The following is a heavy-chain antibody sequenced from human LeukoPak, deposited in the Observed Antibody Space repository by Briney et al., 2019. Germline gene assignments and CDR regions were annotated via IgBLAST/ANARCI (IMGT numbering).Heavy chain of an antibody. CDR3: ARGIGVSYDFWSGYPNYYYYYMDV. D-gene: IGHD3-3*01. CDR2: INHSGST. V-gene: IGHV4-34*01. Sequence: SETLSLTCAVYGGSFSGYYWSWIRQPPGKGLEWIGEINHSGSTNYNPSLKSRVTISVGTSKNQFSLKLSSVTAADTAVYYCARGIGVSYDFWSGYPNYYYYYMDVWGKGTTVTVSS. J-gene: IGHJ6*03. CDR1: GGSFSGYY.